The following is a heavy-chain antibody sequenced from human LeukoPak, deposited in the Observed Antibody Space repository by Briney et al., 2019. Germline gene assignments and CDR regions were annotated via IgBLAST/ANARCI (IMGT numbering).Heavy chain of an antibody. D-gene: IGHD3-9*01. V-gene: IGHV4-39*01. Sequence: SETLSLTCTVSGGSISSSGYYWGWIRQPPGKGLEWIGSIYYSGSTYYNPSLKSRVTISVDTSKNQFSLKLSSVTAADTAVYYCSRFRYFDWPPGLDYWGQGTLVTVSS. J-gene: IGHJ4*02. CDR2: IYYSGST. CDR3: SRFRYFDWPPGLDY. CDR1: GGSISSSGYY.